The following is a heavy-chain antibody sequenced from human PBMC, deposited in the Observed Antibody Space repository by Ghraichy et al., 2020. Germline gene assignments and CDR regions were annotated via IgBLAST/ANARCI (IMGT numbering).Heavy chain of an antibody. Sequence: GGSLRLSCAASGFTFSSYAMHWVRQAPGKRLEWVTVISYDGSNKYYADSVKGRFTISRDNSKNTLYLQMNSLRAEDTAVYYCARDSSSWYHYYYYGMDVWGQGTTVTVSS. V-gene: IGHV3-30*04. CDR2: ISYDGSNK. J-gene: IGHJ6*02. D-gene: IGHD6-13*01. CDR3: ARDSSSWYHYYYYGMDV. CDR1: GFTFSSYA.